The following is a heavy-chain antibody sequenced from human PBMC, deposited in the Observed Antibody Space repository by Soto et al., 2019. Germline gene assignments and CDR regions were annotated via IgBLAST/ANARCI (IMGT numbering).Heavy chain of an antibody. J-gene: IGHJ4*01. Sequence: QVHLVESGGGVVQPGGSLRLSCAASGFPFRGYAMHWVRQGPGKALEWVAVMSQEGITIDYADSVKGRFPISRDKFKHTLFPEMSSLRAEETAVYYITRDGLTITAGSQVDHWGHGTVVTVSS. D-gene: IGHD3-16*01. V-gene: IGHV3-30-3*01. CDR1: GFPFRGYA. CDR2: MSQEGITI. CDR3: TRDGLTITAGSQVDH.